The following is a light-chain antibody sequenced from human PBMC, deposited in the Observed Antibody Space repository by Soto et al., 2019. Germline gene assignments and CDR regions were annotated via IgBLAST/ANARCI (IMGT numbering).Light chain of an antibody. CDR2: RKK. V-gene: IGLV1-47*01. Sequence: QSVLTQPPSASGTPGQGVTISCSGSTSNIGSNYVYWYQQLPGTAPKLLIYRKKQRPSWVPVRFSGSKSGTSASLAMSGRRYDDEAEYFCATWDDSLKGFYVVGTGTKGTAL. CDR1: TSNIGSNY. J-gene: IGLJ1*01. CDR3: ATWDDSLKGFYV.